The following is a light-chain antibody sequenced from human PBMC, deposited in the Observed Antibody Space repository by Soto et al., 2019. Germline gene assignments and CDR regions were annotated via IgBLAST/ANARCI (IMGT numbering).Light chain of an antibody. Sequence: EIVMTQSPVTLSVSPGERATLSCRASQSVSSSVAWYQQKPGQSPRLLIYGASTRATGVPARFSGSGSGTEFALTISSLQSEDFAVYYCQQCYDWPLTFGGGTKVEIE. J-gene: IGKJ4*01. CDR1: QSVSSS. CDR3: QQCYDWPLT. V-gene: IGKV3-15*01. CDR2: GAS.